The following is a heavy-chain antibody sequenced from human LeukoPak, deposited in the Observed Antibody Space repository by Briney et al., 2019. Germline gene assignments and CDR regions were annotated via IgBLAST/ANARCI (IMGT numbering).Heavy chain of an antibody. CDR2: IIPILGIA. Sequence: SVKVSCKASGGTFSSYAISWVRQAPGQRLEWMGRIIPILGIANYAQKFQGRVTITADKSTSTAYMELSSLRSEDTAVYYCARVVTIFGVVKENWFDPWGQGTLVTVSS. CDR3: ARVVTIFGVVKENWFDP. CDR1: GGTFSSYA. V-gene: IGHV1-69*04. D-gene: IGHD3-3*01. J-gene: IGHJ5*02.